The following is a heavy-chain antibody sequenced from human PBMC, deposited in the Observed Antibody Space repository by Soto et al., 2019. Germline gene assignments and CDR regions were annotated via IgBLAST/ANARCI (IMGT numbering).Heavy chain of an antibody. Sequence: GGSLRLSCAASGFTFSSYSMNWVRQAPGKGLEWVSSISSSSSYIYYADSVKGRFTISRDNAKNSLYLQMNSLRAEDTALYYCARDQYSSSWYSYGMDVWGQGTTVTVSS. V-gene: IGHV3-21*01. D-gene: IGHD6-13*01. CDR3: ARDQYSSSWYSYGMDV. CDR1: GFTFSSYS. CDR2: ISSSSSYI. J-gene: IGHJ6*02.